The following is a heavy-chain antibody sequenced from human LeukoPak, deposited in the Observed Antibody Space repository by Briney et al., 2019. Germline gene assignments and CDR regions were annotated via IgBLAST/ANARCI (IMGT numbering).Heavy chain of an antibody. D-gene: IGHD6-13*01. CDR2: INWNGGST. J-gene: IGHJ4*02. CDR3: AAGYSSSWENYYFDY. V-gene: IGHV3-20*04. CDR1: GFTFDDYG. Sequence: PGGSLRLSCAASGFTFDDYGISWVRQAPGKGLEWVSGINWNGGSTGYADSVKGGFTISRDNAKNSLYLQMNSLRAEDTALYYCAAGYSSSWENYYFDYWGQGTLVTVSS.